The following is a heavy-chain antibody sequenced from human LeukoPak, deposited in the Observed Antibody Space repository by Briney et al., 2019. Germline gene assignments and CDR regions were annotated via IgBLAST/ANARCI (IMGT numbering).Heavy chain of an antibody. Sequence: GGSLRLSCAASGFTFSSYAMHWVRQAPGKGLEWVAVISYDGSNKYYADPVKGRFTISRDNSKNTLYLQMNSLRAEDTAVYYCARADLIAAAGLDYWGQGTLVTVSS. CDR1: GFTFSSYA. D-gene: IGHD6-13*01. CDR3: ARADLIAAAGLDY. V-gene: IGHV3-30*04. CDR2: ISYDGSNK. J-gene: IGHJ4*02.